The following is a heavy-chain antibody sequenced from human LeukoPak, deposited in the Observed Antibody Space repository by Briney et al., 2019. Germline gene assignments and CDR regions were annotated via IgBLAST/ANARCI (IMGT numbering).Heavy chain of an antibody. CDR1: GGSVSSDY. Sequence: SETLSLTCTVSGGSVSSDYWSWIRQPPGKGLEWIGDIYHTGNSDYNPPLKSRATRSLAPSKNHFSLTLPSVTAADTAVYFCARHPFSSPFDYWGQGTLDTVSS. V-gene: IGHV4-59*08. CDR3: ARHPFSSPFDY. CDR2: IYHTGNS. J-gene: IGHJ4*02.